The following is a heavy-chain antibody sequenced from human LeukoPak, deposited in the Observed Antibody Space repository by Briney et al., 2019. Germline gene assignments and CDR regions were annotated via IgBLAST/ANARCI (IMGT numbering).Heavy chain of an antibody. D-gene: IGHD1-26*01. J-gene: IGHJ6*02. CDR1: GFPFKQYR. V-gene: IGHV3-9*01. CDR3: AKHMRASNTYSFFGLDV. Sequence: GRSLRLLCAATGFPFKQYREQWVPQPPGKGLEWVWNINGKDGGTDYADSVKGRFTISRDNANNSLYLQLSSLRPEDTALYYCAKHMRASNTYSFFGLDVWARGPRSPSP. CDR2: INGKDGGT.